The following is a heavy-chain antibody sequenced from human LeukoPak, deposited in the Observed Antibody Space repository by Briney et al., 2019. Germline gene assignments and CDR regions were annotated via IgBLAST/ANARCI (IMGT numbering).Heavy chain of an antibody. V-gene: IGHV3-48*04. Sequence: GGSLRLSCAASGFTFSSYSMNWVRQAPGKGLEWVSYISSSSSPIYYADSVKGRFTISRDNAKNSLYLQMNSLRAEDTAVYYCASRVYDSSGKGGFDYWGQGTLVTVSS. D-gene: IGHD3-22*01. J-gene: IGHJ4*02. CDR3: ASRVYDSSGKGGFDY. CDR2: ISSSSSPI. CDR1: GFTFSSYS.